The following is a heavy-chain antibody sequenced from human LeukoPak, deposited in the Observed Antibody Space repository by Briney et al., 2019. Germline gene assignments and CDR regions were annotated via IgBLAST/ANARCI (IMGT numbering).Heavy chain of an antibody. J-gene: IGHJ4*02. D-gene: IGHD3-22*01. CDR2: IYSGGST. CDR1: GFTVSSNY. Sequence: PGESLRLSCAASGFTVSSNYMSWVRQAPGKGLEWVSVIYSGGSTYYADSVKGRFTISRDNSKNTLYLQMNSLRAEDTAVYYCARGDYYDSSGYYRPFDYWGQGTLVTVSS. CDR3: ARGDYYDSSGYYRPFDY. V-gene: IGHV3-53*01.